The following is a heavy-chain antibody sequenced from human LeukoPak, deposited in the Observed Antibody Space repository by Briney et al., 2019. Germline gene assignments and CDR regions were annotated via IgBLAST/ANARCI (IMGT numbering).Heavy chain of an antibody. J-gene: IGHJ4*02. D-gene: IGHD6-19*01. CDR1: GFTFSSYY. CDR3: ARGKYSSGWFDY. Sequence: GGSLRLSCAASGFTFSSYYMAWVRQAPGKGLQWVANIKQDGSEKYYGDSVKGRFTISRDNAKNSLYLQMNSLRAEDTAVYYCARGKYSSGWFDYWGQGTLVTVSS. V-gene: IGHV3-7*02. CDR2: IKQDGSEK.